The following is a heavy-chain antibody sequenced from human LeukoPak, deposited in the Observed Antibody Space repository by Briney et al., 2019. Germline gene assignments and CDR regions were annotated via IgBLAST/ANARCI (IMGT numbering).Heavy chain of an antibody. CDR1: GGSISSYY. CDR3: ARVWSYYWYFDL. J-gene: IGHJ2*01. Sequence: PSETLSLTCTVSGGSISSYYWSWIRQPAGKGLEWIGRIYTSGSINYTPSLKSRVTMSVDTSKDQFSLKLSSVTAADTAIYYCARVWSYYWYFDLWGRGSLVTVSS. CDR2: IYTSGSI. D-gene: IGHD1-26*01. V-gene: IGHV4-4*07.